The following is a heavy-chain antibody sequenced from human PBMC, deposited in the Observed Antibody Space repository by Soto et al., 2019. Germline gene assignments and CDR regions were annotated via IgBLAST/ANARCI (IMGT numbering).Heavy chain of an antibody. Sequence: GGSLRLSCAASGFTVSINYMSWVRQAPGKGLEWVSVIYSGGSTYYADSVKGRFTISRDNSKNTLYLQMNSLRAEDTAVYYCARDMAAAGYGMDVWGQGTTVTVSS. D-gene: IGHD6-13*01. CDR3: ARDMAAAGYGMDV. CDR1: GFTVSINY. J-gene: IGHJ6*02. V-gene: IGHV3-53*01. CDR2: IYSGGST.